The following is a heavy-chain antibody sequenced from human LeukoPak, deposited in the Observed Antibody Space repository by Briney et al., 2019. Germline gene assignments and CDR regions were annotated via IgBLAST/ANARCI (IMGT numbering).Heavy chain of an antibody. CDR2: IGSYGGDT. Sequence: GASVKVSCKATSRISLVRQAPGQGLEWMGWIGSYGGDTYYAQKFQGRVTVTTDTSTSTVYMELRSLRSDDTAVYYCARDLWNFYDDSGYYRDFDSWGQGTLVTVSS. CDR3: ARDLWNFYDDSGYYRDFDS. D-gene: IGHD3-22*01. J-gene: IGHJ5*01. V-gene: IGHV1-18*01. CDR1: TSR.